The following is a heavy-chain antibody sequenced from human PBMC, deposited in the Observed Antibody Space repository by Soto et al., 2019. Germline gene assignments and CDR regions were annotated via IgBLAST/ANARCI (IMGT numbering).Heavy chain of an antibody. Sequence: EVQLVESGGGLVQPGGSLRLSCAASGFSFSTSPMHWVRQAPGKGLEWVSYIGGRTSTTYYSDSVKGRFTISRDNSRNTLYLQMNSLRDDDTALYCCARDPFNGCYVKLFDEWGQGTLVTVSS. CDR2: IGGRTSTT. CDR1: GFSFSTSP. D-gene: IGHD6-19*01. J-gene: IGHJ4*02. CDR3: ARDPFNGCYVKLFDE. V-gene: IGHV3-48*02.